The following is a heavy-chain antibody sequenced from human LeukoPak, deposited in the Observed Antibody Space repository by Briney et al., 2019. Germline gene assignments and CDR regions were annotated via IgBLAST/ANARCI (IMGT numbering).Heavy chain of an antibody. D-gene: IGHD3-3*01. CDR1: GGSISSRSHY. CDR2: IYYSGTT. CDR3: ARRNDYDFWSGDQYYFDY. Sequence: SETLSLTCSVSGGSISSRSHYWGWIRQSPGKGPEWIGTIYYSGTTFYNPSLQSRVSISVDTSRNQFSLRLNSVTAADTAVYYCARRNDYDFWSGDQYYFDYWGQGTLVTVSS. V-gene: IGHV4-39*01. J-gene: IGHJ4*02.